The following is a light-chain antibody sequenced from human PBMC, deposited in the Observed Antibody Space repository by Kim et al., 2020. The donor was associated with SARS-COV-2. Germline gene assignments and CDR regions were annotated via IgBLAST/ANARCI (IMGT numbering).Light chain of an antibody. J-gene: IGKJ2*01. CDR1: QSVSNY. Sequence: PGERATLSCRASQSVSNYLAWYQQKPGQAPRLLIYGASDRATGVPARFSGRGSGTDFTLTISSLEPEDFAVYYCQQRSNWPPYTFGQGTKLE. V-gene: IGKV3-11*01. CDR2: GAS. CDR3: QQRSNWPPYT.